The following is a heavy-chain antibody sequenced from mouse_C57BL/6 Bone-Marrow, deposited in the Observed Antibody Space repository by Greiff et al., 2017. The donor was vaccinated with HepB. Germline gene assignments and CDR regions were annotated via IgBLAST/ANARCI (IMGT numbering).Heavy chain of an antibody. Sequence: VMLVESGPGLVQPSQSLSITCTVSGFSLTSYGVHWVRQSPGKGLEWLGVIWSGGSTDYNAAFISRLSISKDNSKSQVFVKMNRLQADDTAIYYCARKGGVYYYGSSRYYYAMDYWGQGTSVTVSS. CDR2: IWSGGST. V-gene: IGHV2-2*01. D-gene: IGHD1-1*01. CDR3: ARKGGVYYYGSSRYYYAMDY. CDR1: GFSLTSYG. J-gene: IGHJ4*01.